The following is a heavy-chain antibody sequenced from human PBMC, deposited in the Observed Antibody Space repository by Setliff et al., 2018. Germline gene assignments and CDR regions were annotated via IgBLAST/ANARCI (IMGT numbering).Heavy chain of an antibody. CDR3: ASVVVVAATSTARNY. CDR1: GFTFSSYA. D-gene: IGHD2-15*01. V-gene: IGHV3-23*01. Sequence: GVSLRLSCAASGFTFSSYAMSWVRQAPGKGLEWVSGISGSGGSTYYADSVKGRFTISRDSSKNTLYLQMNSLRAEDTAVYYCASVVVVAATSTARNYWGQGTLVTVSS. CDR2: ISGSGGST. J-gene: IGHJ4*02.